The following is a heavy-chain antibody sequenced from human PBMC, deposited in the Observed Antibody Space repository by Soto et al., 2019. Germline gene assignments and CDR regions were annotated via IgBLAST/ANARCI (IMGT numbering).Heavy chain of an antibody. D-gene: IGHD6-6*01. CDR2: IDWDDDK. CDR3: ARIQLGTYYYYYGMDV. J-gene: IGHJ6*02. V-gene: IGHV2-70*01. CDR1: GFSLSTSSMC. Sequence: SGPTLVYPTRTVRLTCTFSGFSLSTSSMCVSWIRQPPGKALEWLALIDWDDDKYYSTSLKTRHTISKDTSKNQVGLTMTNMDPVDTATYYCARIQLGTYYYYYGMDVWGQGTTVTVSS.